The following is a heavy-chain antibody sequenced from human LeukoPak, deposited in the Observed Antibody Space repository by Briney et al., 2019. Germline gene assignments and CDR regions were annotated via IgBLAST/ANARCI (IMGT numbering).Heavy chain of an antibody. CDR3: ARHGPYLGRLGWFDP. V-gene: IGHV4-39*07. Sequence: SETLSLTCTVSGGSIISSSYYWGWIRQSPGKGLEWIGEINPRGSTIYNPSLKSRVTISVDTSKNQFSLNLSSVTAADTAVYYCARHGPYLGRLGWFDPWGQGTLVTVSP. J-gene: IGHJ5*02. CDR2: INPRGST. CDR1: GGSIISSSYY. D-gene: IGHD1-26*01.